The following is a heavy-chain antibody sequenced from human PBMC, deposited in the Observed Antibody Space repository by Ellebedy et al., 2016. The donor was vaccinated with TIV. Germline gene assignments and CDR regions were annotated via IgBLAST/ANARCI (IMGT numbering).Heavy chain of an antibody. J-gene: IGHJ5*02. CDR2: IYYSGST. Sequence: MPSETLSLTCTVSGGSVSSGFYYWSCIRQPPGKGLEYIGYIYYSGSTNYNPSLKSRVTTSVDTSKNQFSLKLSSVTTADTAVYYCARADKDYYGLGGGDWFDPWGQGTLVIVSS. CDR3: ARADKDYYGLGGGDWFDP. CDR1: GGSVSSGFYY. D-gene: IGHD3-10*01. V-gene: IGHV4-61*01.